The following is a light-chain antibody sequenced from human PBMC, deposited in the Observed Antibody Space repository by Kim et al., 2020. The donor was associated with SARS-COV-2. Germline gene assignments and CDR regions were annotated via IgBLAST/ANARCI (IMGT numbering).Light chain of an antibody. CDR3: AGWDDSLNGPV. Sequence: GQMVTSSCSGSSSNNGSNTVNWYRQLPGTAPKLLIYSNDQRPSGVPDRFSGSKSGTSASLAISGLQSEDEADYYCAGWDDSLNGPVFGGGTQLTVL. CDR1: SSNNGSNT. CDR2: SND. V-gene: IGLV1-44*01. J-gene: IGLJ2*01.